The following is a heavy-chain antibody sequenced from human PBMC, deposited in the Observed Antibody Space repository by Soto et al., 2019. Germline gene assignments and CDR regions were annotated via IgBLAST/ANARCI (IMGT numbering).Heavy chain of an antibody. J-gene: IGHJ6*02. D-gene: IGHD3-3*01. Sequence: QVQLVQSGAEVKKPGASVKVSCKASGYTFTSYGISWVRQAPGQGLEWMGWISAYNGNTNYAQKLQGRVTMTTDTATRTAYMELRSLRSDDTAVYYCARENYDFWSGPLDDGMDVWGQGTTVTVSS. CDR1: GYTFTSYG. CDR3: ARENYDFWSGPLDDGMDV. CDR2: ISAYNGNT. V-gene: IGHV1-18*01.